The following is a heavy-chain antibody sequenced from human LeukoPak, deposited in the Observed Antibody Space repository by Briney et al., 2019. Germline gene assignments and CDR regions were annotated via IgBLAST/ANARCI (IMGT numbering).Heavy chain of an antibody. V-gene: IGHV3-53*05. Sequence: GGSLRLSCAASGFTVSSNYMSWVRQAPGKGLEWVSVIYSGGSTYYADSVKGRFTFSRDNSKNTLYVQMNSLRADDTAVYYCAKDLANSYATEYWGQGALVTVSS. D-gene: IGHD2-2*01. CDR2: IYSGGST. CDR3: AKDLANSYATEY. J-gene: IGHJ4*02. CDR1: GFTVSSNY.